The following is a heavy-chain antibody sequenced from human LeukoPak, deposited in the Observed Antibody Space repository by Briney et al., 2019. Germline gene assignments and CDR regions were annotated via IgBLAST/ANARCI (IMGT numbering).Heavy chain of an antibody. CDR3: ARIELWFGELSHFDY. CDR1: GYTFTSYY. V-gene: IGHV1-46*01. CDR2: INPSGGST. Sequence: ASVKVSCKASGYTFTSYYMHWVRQAPGQGLEWMGIINPSGGSTSYAQKFQGRVTMTRDTSTSTVYMELSSLRSEDTAVYYCARIELWFGELSHFDYWGQGTLVTVSS. J-gene: IGHJ4*02. D-gene: IGHD3-10*01.